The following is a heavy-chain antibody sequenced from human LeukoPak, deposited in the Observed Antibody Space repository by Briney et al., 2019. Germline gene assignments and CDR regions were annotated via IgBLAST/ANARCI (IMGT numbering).Heavy chain of an antibody. V-gene: IGHV1-18*01. J-gene: IGHJ4*02. D-gene: IGHD6-19*01. CDR3: ARGGAYSSDWYVDY. Sequence: ASVKVSCKASAYTFTSYGITWVRQAPGQGLEWMGWISAHNGNTNYAQKLQGRVTMTTDISTTTAYMELRSLSSDDTAVYYCARGGAYSSDWYVDYWGQGTPVTVSS. CDR2: ISAHNGNT. CDR1: AYTFTSYG.